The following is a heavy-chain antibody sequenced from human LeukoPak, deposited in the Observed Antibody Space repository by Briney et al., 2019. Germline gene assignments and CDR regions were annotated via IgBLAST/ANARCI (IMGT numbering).Heavy chain of an antibody. CDR1: GFTFSSYS. D-gene: IGHD1-26*01. J-gene: IGHJ3*02. Sequence: GGSLRLSCAASGFTFSSYSMNWVRQAPGKGLEWVSSISSSSSYIYYADSVKGRFTISRDNAKNSLYLQMNSLRAEDTAVYYCAETSGSHLTGHAFDIWGQGTMVTVSS. V-gene: IGHV3-21*01. CDR2: ISSSSSYI. CDR3: AETSGSHLTGHAFDI.